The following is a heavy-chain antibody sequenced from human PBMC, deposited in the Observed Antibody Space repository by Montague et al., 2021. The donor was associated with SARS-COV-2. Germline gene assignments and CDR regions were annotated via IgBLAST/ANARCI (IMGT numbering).Heavy chain of an antibody. V-gene: IGHV3-64*01. J-gene: IGHJ4*02. CDR3: VRRDRGAYYTLDY. CDR2: ISSNGGST. Sequence: SLRLSCAASGFTFSSYAMHWVRQAPRKGLEYVSAISSNGGSTYYANSVKGRFTISRDNSKNTLYLQMGSLRAEDMAVYFCVRRDRGAYYTLDYWGQGTLVTVSS. D-gene: IGHD3-3*01. CDR1: GFTFSSYA.